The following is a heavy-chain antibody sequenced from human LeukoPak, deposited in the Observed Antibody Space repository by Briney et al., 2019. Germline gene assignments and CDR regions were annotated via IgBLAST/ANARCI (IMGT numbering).Heavy chain of an antibody. CDR2: ISGGNT. CDR3: AKGFTTGWSEAYLDY. D-gene: IGHD6-19*01. Sequence: PGGCLRLSCAASGFSLTSYAMNWVRQTPRKGLGWVSGISGGNTYYADSGRGRFTISRDSYKNILYLNMDFLGAEDTAVYLCAKGFTTGWSEAYLDYWGQGTLVSVSS. V-gene: IGHV3-23*01. CDR1: GFSLTSYA. J-gene: IGHJ4*02.